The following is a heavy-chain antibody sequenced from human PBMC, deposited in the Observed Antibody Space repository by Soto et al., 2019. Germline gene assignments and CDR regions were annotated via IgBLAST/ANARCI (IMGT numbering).Heavy chain of an antibody. D-gene: IGHD1-26*01. V-gene: IGHV4-31*03. Sequence: QMQLQESGPGLVKPSQTLSLNCTVSGYAMTSGGYYWSWVRHLPGRGLEWIGYIYYSGTTHYNPSIKSRISMSVDPSKNQFSLKLTSVTAADTAVYYCATLLGGHQHSSIGLDVWGQGTAVTVSS. J-gene: IGHJ6*02. CDR1: GYAMTSGGYY. CDR3: ATLLGGHQHSSIGLDV. CDR2: IYYSGTT.